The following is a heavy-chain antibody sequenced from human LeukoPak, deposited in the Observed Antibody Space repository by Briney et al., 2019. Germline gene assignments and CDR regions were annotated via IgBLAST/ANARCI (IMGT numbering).Heavy chain of an antibody. CDR1: GGSISSHY. J-gene: IGHJ4*02. V-gene: IGHV4-59*11. D-gene: IGHD6-13*01. Sequence: SETLSLTCTVSGGSISSHYWSWIRQPPGKGLEWIGYIYYSGSTNYNPSLKSRVTISVDTSKNQFSLKLSSVTAADTAVYYCARGVRPGIAAAYFWGQGTLVTVSS. CDR2: IYYSGST. CDR3: ARGVRPGIAAAYF.